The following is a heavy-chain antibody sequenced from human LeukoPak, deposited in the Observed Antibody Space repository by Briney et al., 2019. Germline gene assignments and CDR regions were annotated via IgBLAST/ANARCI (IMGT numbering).Heavy chain of an antibody. CDR3: ANEPPWGDIPDSWDAFDT. V-gene: IGHV3-30*18. Sequence: GGSLRLSCAASGFTFSSYGMHWVRQAPGKGLEWVAVISYDGSNKYYADSVKGRFTISRDNSKNTLYLQMNSLRAEDTAVYYCANEPPWGDIPDSWDAFDTWGQGTMVTVSS. D-gene: IGHD3-9*01. CDR1: GFTFSSYG. J-gene: IGHJ3*02. CDR2: ISYDGSNK.